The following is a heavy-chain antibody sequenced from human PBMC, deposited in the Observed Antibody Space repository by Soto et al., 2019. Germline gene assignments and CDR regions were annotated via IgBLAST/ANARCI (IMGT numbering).Heavy chain of an antibody. V-gene: IGHV1-8*02. D-gene: IGHD3-10*01. CDR1: GYTFSNNN. CDR3: AREDYYGSGSYAY. Sequence: ASVKVSCKASGYTFSNNNINWVRQATGQGLEWMGWMNPNSGNTGYAQKFQGRVTMTRDTPISTAYIELRSLRSEDTAVYYCAREDYYGSGSYAYWGQGTRVTVS. CDR2: MNPNSGNT. J-gene: IGHJ1*01.